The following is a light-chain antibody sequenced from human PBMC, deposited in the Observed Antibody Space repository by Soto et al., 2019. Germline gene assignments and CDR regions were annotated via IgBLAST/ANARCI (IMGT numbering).Light chain of an antibody. CDR1: QSVTSSY. Sequence: EIVLTQSPGTLSLSPGERATLSCRASQSVTSSYLAWYQQKPGQAPRPLTYGASSRATGIPDRFSGSGSETDFTLTISRLEPEDFAVYYCQQYGSSSWTFGQGTKVEIK. J-gene: IGKJ1*01. CDR2: GAS. V-gene: IGKV3-20*01. CDR3: QQYGSSSWT.